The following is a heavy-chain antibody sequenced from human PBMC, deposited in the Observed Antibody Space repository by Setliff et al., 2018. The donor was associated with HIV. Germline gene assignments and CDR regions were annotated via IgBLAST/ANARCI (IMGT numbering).Heavy chain of an antibody. Sequence: PSETLSLTCAVSGYSISSGYYWGWIRQPQGKGLEWIGSIYHSGSTYYNPSHKSRVTISVDTSKNQFSLKLCSVTAADPAVYYCARHRGGQWLVRRLSYYCDYWGQGTLVTVSS. CDR1: GYSISSGYY. J-gene: IGHJ4*02. V-gene: IGHV4-38-2*01. D-gene: IGHD6-19*01. CDR2: IYHSGST. CDR3: ARHRGGQWLVRRLSYYCDY.